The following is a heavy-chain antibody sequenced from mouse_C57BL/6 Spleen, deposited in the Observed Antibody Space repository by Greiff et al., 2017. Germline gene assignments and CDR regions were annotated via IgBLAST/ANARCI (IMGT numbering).Heavy chain of an antibody. D-gene: IGHD4-1*01. V-gene: IGHV1-72*01. Sequence: QVHVKQPGAELVKPGASVKLSCKASGYTFTSYWMHWVKQRPGRGLEWIGRIDPNSGGTKYNEKFKSKATLTVDKPSSTAYMQLSSLTSEDSAVYYCARSMGANWDAMDYWGQGTSVTVSS. CDR2: IDPNSGGT. CDR1: GYTFTSYW. CDR3: ARSMGANWDAMDY. J-gene: IGHJ4*01.